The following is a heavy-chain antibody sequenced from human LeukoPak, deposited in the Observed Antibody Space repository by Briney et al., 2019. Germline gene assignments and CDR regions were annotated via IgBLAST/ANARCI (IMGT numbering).Heavy chain of an antibody. CDR3: VRESGVWVGPGIGRPLDV. J-gene: IGHJ6*03. CDR2: IKEDGSDK. V-gene: IGHV3-7*01. D-gene: IGHD3-16*01. Sequence: GGSLRLSCAVSGFTFSDYWMTWVRQAPGRGLEWVANIKEDGSDKQYVDSVQGRFTISRDNAGNSLHLQMNSLRVEDTAVYYCVRESGVWVGPGIGRPLDVWGKGTAVTVS. CDR1: GFTFSDYW.